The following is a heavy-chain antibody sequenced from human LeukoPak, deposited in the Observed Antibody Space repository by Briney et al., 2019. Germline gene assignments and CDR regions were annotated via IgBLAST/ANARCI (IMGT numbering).Heavy chain of an antibody. Sequence: WASVKVSCKASGYTFTTYAMNWVRQAPGQGLEWMGWINTNTGNPTYAQGFTGRFVFSLDTSVSTAYLQISSLKAEDTAVYYCARDCSGGSCYFGEFDYWGQGTLVTVSS. D-gene: IGHD2-15*01. CDR1: GYTFTTYA. J-gene: IGHJ4*02. CDR3: ARDCSGGSCYFGEFDY. CDR2: INTNTGNP. V-gene: IGHV7-4-1*02.